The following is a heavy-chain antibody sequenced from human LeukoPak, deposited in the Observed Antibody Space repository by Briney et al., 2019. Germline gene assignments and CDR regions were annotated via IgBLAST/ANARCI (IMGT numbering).Heavy chain of an antibody. CDR3: ARLRGSGRPPVGDDAFDI. D-gene: IGHD3-10*01. V-gene: IGHV3-74*01. CDR1: GFTFSSYW. J-gene: IGHJ3*02. CDR2: INSDGSST. Sequence: GGSLRLSCAASGFTFSSYWMHWVRQAPGKGLVWVSRINSDGSSTSYADSVKGRFTISRDNAKNSLYLQMNSLRSDDTAVYYCARLRGSGRPPVGDDAFDIWGQGTMVTVSS.